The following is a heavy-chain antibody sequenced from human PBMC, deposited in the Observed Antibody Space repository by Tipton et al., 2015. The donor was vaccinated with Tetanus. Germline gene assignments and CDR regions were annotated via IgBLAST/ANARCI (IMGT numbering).Heavy chain of an antibody. CDR1: GDPISSGGYY. CDR2: ILYTGST. J-gene: IGHJ5*01. V-gene: IGHV4-31*03. CDR3: ARGSRFWFDS. Sequence: TLSLTCSVSGDPISSGGYYWTWIRQLPGKGLEWIGYILYTGSTYHNPSLKGRVTTSVDTSKNQFSLNLSSVTAADTVVYYCARGSRFWFDSWGQGTLVTVSS. D-gene: IGHD3-16*01.